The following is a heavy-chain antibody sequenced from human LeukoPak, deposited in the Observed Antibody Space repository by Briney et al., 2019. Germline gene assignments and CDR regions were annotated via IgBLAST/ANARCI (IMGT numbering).Heavy chain of an antibody. CDR2: TSANDGKT. CDR1: GGTFSGYA. J-gene: IGHJ4*02. V-gene: IGHV1-18*01. CDR3: ARELHVERDDY. D-gene: IGHD1-1*01. Sequence: ASVKVSCKASGGTFSGYAISWVRQAPGQGLEWMGWTSANDGKTHYSEKHQGGVTMSTDTVTSTAYMELRSLRSDDTAVYYCARELHVERDDYWGQGTLVTVSS.